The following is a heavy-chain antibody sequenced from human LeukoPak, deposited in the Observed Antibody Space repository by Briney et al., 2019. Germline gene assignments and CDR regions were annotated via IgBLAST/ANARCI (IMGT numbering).Heavy chain of an antibody. CDR1: GGSFSGYY. CDR2: INHSGST. V-gene: IGHV4-34*01. CDR3: ARLRRGPRSQNPGYYYYYYMDV. J-gene: IGHJ6*03. Sequence: SETLSLTCAVYGGSFSGYYWSWIRQPPGKGLEWIGEINHSGSTNYNPSLKSRVTISVDTSKNQFSLKLSSVTAADTAVYYCARLRRGPRSQNPGYYYYYYMDVWGKGTTVTISS. D-gene: IGHD5-12*01.